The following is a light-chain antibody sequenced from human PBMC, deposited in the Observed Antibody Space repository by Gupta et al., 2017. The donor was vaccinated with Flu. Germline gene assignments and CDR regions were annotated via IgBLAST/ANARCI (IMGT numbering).Light chain of an antibody. J-gene: IGLJ2*01. CDR1: SSDVGGYNY. V-gene: IGLV2-14*04. CDR2: DVS. CDR3: SSYTSSSTLV. Sequence: SITISCTGTSSDVGGYNYVSWYQQHPGKAHKLMIYDVSKRPAGVSNRFSGSKSGNTASLTISGRQAEDEADYYCSSYTSSSTLVFGGGTKLTAL.